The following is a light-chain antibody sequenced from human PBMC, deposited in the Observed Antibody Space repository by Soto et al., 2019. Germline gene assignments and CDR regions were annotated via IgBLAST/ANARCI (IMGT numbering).Light chain of an antibody. V-gene: IGKV3-20*01. Sequence: ETALSRSPSTLCLSPGERATLCCRASQSVSNNYLAWYQQKPGQAPRLLIYGASNSATGIPDRFSGSGSGTDFTLTISRLEREAFAVYFCQQYGSSGMFGQGTKVDIK. CDR2: GAS. CDR1: QSVSNNY. CDR3: QQYGSSGM. J-gene: IGKJ1*01.